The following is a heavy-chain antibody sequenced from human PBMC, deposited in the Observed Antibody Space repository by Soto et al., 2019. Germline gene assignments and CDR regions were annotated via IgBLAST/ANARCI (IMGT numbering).Heavy chain of an antibody. Sequence: GGSLRLSCAASGFTFSSYIMNWVRQAPGKGLEWVSSISSGSSYIYYADSVKGRFTTSRDNAKNSLYLQMNSLRAEDTAVYYCARSSGGSGKLWNYYGMDVWGQGTTVTVSS. D-gene: IGHD3-10*01. CDR2: ISSGSSYI. CDR3: ARSSGGSGKLWNYYGMDV. CDR1: GFTFSSYI. J-gene: IGHJ6*02. V-gene: IGHV3-21*06.